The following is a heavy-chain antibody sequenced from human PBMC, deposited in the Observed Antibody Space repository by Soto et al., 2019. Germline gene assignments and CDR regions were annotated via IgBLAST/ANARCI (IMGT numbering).Heavy chain of an antibody. J-gene: IGHJ5*02. CDR2: IYYTGNT. Sequence: PSETLSLTCTVSGGSISGYYWSWIWQPPGKGLEYIGYIYYTGNTNYNPSLKSRVTMSVDTSKNQFSLKLSSVTAADTAAYFCARGLHYYDSGIHGFWFDPWGQGTLVTVSS. CDR1: GGSISGYY. CDR3: ARGLHYYDSGIHGFWFDP. D-gene: IGHD3-10*01. V-gene: IGHV4-59*08.